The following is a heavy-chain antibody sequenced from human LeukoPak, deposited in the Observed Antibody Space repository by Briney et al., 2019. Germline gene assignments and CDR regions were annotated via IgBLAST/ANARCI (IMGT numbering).Heavy chain of an antibody. CDR1: GGTFRSYA. V-gene: IGHV1-69*13. D-gene: IGHD5-18*01. CDR3: ARDQGYRYGYGDFDY. CDR2: IIPIFGTA. J-gene: IGHJ4*02. Sequence: ASVKVSCKASGGTFRSYAISWVRQAPGQGLEWMGGIIPIFGTANYAQKFQGRVTITADESTSTAYMKLSSLRSEDTAVYYCARDQGYRYGYGDFDYWGQGTLVTVSS.